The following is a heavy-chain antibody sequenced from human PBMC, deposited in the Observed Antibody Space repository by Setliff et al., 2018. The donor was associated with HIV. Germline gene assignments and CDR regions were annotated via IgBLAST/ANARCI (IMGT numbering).Heavy chain of an antibody. Sequence: PSETLSLTCTVSGGSISSYYWSWIRQPAGKGLEWIGRIYTSGSTNYNPSLKSRVTMSVDTSKNQFSLKLSSVTAADTAVYYRARMYSGYDWSPAGARTRYFDYWGQGTLVTVSS. D-gene: IGHD5-12*01. CDR2: IYTSGST. V-gene: IGHV4-4*07. J-gene: IGHJ4*02. CDR1: GGSISSYY. CDR3: ARMYSGYDWSPAGARTRYFDY.